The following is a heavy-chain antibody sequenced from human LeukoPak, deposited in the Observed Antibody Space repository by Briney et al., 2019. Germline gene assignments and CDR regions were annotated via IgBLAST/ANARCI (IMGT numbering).Heavy chain of an antibody. J-gene: IGHJ4*02. Sequence: GGSLRLSCAASGFTFSSYGMHWVRQAPGKGLEWVALISYDGGDQFYEDSVKGRFTISRDNAKNSLYLQMNSLRAEDTAVYYCARDRDYYDSSGYRYFDYWGQGTLVTVSS. CDR3: ARDRDYYDSSGYRYFDY. CDR2: ISYDGGDQ. CDR1: GFTFSSYG. D-gene: IGHD3-22*01. V-gene: IGHV3-30*03.